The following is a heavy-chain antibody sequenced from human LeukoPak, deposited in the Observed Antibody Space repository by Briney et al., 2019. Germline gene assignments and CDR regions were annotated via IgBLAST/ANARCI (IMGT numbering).Heavy chain of an antibody. CDR3: ARHRQGIAAAGSPFDY. D-gene: IGHD6-13*01. CDR1: GGSISSSNW. CDR2: IYHSGST. J-gene: IGHJ4*02. Sequence: PSETLSLTCAVSGGSISSSNWWSWVRQPPGKGLEWIGEIYHSGSTNYNPSLKSRVTISVDTSKNQFSLKLSSVTAADTAVYYCARHRQGIAAAGSPFDYWGQGTLVTVSS. V-gene: IGHV4-4*02.